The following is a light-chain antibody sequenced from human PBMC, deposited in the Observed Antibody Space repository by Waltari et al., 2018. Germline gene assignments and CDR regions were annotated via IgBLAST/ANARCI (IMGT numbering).Light chain of an antibody. J-gene: IGKJ3*01. V-gene: IGKV1-39*01. CDR2: AAS. CDR1: QSISSY. Sequence: DIEMTQSPYSLSAAVGDRGTNTCRASQSISSYLNWYQQKPGKAPKLLIYAASSLESGVPSRFSGSGSGTDFTLTISSLQPEDFATYYCQQTYSTPFTFGPGTKVDIK. CDR3: QQTYSTPFT.